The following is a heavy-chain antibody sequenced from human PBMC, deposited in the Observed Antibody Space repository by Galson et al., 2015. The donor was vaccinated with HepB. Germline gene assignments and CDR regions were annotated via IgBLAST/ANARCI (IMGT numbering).Heavy chain of an antibody. Sequence: SLRLSCAASGFTFSNAWMSWVRQAPGKGLEWVGRIKSKTDGGTTDYAAPVKGRFTISRDDSKNTLYLQMNSLKTEDIAVYYCTTDRGGAPPGYYYYYGMDVWGQGTTVTVSS. V-gene: IGHV3-15*01. CDR3: TTDRGGAPPGYYYYYGMDV. CDR2: IKSKTDGGTT. J-gene: IGHJ6*02. CDR1: GFTFSNAW. D-gene: IGHD3-16*01.